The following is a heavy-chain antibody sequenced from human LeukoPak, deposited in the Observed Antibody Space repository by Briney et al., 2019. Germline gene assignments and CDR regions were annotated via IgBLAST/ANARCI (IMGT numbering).Heavy chain of an antibody. CDR1: GFTFSSYS. D-gene: IGHD5-24*01. V-gene: IGHV3-21*01. CDR2: ISSSSSYI. Sequence: PGGSLRLSCAASGFTFSSYSMNWVRQAPGKGLEWVSPISSSSSYIYYADSVKGRFTISRDNAKNSLYLQMNSLRAEDTAVYYCARVNVEMATIGEFALDYWGQGTLVTVSS. J-gene: IGHJ4*02. CDR3: ARVNVEMATIGEFALDY.